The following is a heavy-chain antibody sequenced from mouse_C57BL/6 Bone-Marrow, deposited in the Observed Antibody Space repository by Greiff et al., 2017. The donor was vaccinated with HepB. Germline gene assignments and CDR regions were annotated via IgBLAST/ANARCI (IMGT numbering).Heavy chain of an antibody. Sequence: EVNVVESGGGLVQPGGSLKLSCAASGFTFSDYYMYWVRQTPEKRLEWVAYISNGGGSTYYPDTVKGRFTISRDNAKNTLYLQMSRLKSEDTAMYYCARRDAMDYWGQGTSVTVSS. CDR2: ISNGGGST. CDR3: ARRDAMDY. J-gene: IGHJ4*01. V-gene: IGHV5-12*01. CDR1: GFTFSDYY.